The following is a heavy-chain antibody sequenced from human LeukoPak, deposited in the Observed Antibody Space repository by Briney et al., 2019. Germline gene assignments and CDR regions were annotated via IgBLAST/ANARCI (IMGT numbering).Heavy chain of an antibody. V-gene: IGHV5-51*01. CDR2: IYHGDSDT. CDR1: GYSFTRYW. CDR3: ARHALFGHTNWFDP. J-gene: IGHJ5*02. D-gene: IGHD3-10*01. Sequence: GESLKIYCKGSGYSFTRYWIGWVRQMPGKGLESMGVIYHGDSDTRYSPSFQGQVTISADKSICTAYLQWSSLEASDTAMYYCARHALFGHTNWFDPWGQGTLVTVSS.